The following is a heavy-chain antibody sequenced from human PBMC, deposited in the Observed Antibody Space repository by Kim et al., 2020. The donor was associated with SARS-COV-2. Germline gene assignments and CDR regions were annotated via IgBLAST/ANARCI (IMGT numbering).Heavy chain of an antibody. CDR1: GGSFSGYY. CDR2: INHSGST. D-gene: IGHD3-22*01. CDR3: ARGRRYYYDSSGYFDY. V-gene: IGHV4-34*01. Sequence: SETLSLTCAVYGGSFSGYYWSWIRQPPGKGLEWIGEINHSGSTNYNPSLKSRVTISVDTSKNQFSLKLSSVTAADTAVYYCARGRRYYYDSSGYFDYWG. J-gene: IGHJ4*01.